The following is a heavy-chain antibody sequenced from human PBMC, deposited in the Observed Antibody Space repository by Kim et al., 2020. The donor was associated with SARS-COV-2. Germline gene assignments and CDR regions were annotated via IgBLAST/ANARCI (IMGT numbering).Heavy chain of an antibody. CDR1: GYTFTSYG. Sequence: ASVKVSCKASGYTFTSYGISWVRQAPGQGLEWMGWISAYNGNTNYAQKLQGRVTMTTDTSTSTAYMELRSLRSDDTAVYYCARGGEWELLLGYYYYYGMDVWGQGTTVTVSS. CDR3: ARGGEWELLLGYYYYYGMDV. D-gene: IGHD1-26*01. CDR2: ISAYNGNT. J-gene: IGHJ6*02. V-gene: IGHV1-18*01.